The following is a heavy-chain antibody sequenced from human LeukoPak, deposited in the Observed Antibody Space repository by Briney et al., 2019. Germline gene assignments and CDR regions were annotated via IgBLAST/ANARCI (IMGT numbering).Heavy chain of an antibody. J-gene: IGHJ5*02. CDR1: GGSISSGGYS. CDR2: IYYSGST. Sequence: SETLSLTCTVSGGSISSGGYSWSWIRQPPGEGLKWIGYIYYSGSTNYNPFLKSRVTISVDTSKNQFSLKLSSVTAADTAVYYCAREEIRSWFDPWGQGTLVTVSS. D-gene: IGHD5-24*01. CDR3: AREEIRSWFDP. V-gene: IGHV4-61*08.